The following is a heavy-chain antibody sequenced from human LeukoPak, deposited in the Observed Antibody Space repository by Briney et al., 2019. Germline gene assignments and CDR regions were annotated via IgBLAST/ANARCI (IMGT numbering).Heavy chain of an antibody. CDR1: GFTFSSYS. Sequence: GGSLSLSCVASGFTFSSYSMNWVRQAPGKGLEWVSSISSSSSYIYYADSVKGRFTLSRDNAKNSLYLQMNSLRAEDTAVYYCARDSENSMLYGMAVWGQGTTVTVSS. CDR2: ISSSSSYI. D-gene: IGHD3-16*01. V-gene: IGHV3-21*01. J-gene: IGHJ6*02. CDR3: ARDSENSMLYGMAV.